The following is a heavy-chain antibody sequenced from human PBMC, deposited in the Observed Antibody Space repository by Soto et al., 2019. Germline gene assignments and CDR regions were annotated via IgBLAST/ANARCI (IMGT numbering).Heavy chain of an antibody. CDR2: TNTGGTT. CDR1: GFTVNSNY. V-gene: IGHV3-53*02. D-gene: IGHD1-26*01. CDR3: AKGDGFILAV. Sequence: EVQVLATGGGLIQPGGSLRLSCAASGFTVNSNYMSWVRQAPGEGLQWVSITNTGGTTYYADSVKGRFTVSRDNSKNTLYLQMNSLRAEDTAVYYCAKGDGFILAVWGQGTMVSVSS. J-gene: IGHJ6*02.